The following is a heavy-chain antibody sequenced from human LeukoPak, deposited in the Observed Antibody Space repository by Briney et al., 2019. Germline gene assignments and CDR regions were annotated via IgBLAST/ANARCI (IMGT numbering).Heavy chain of an antibody. D-gene: IGHD6-13*01. J-gene: IGHJ4*02. CDR1: GFTVSSNY. Sequence: GGSLRLSCAASGFTVSSNYMSWVRQAPGKGLEWVSVIYSGGSTYYADSVKGRFTISRDNSKNTLYLQMNSLRAEDTAVYYCARGYSSSWYEDYWGQGTLVTVSS. CDR3: ARGYSSSWYEDY. V-gene: IGHV3-66*01. CDR2: IYSGGST.